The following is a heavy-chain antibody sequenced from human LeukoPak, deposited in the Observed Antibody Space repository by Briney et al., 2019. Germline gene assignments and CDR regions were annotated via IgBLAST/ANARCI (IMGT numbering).Heavy chain of an antibody. V-gene: IGHV3-64D*06. J-gene: IGHJ4*02. CDR1: GFTFSSYA. D-gene: IGHD5-18*01. CDR3: VKEGYSYGYVIWLFFDY. Sequence: PGGSLRLSCSASGFTFSSYAMHWVRQAPGKGLEYVSAISSNGGSTYYADSVKGRFTISRDNSKNTLYLQMSSLRAEDTAVYYCVKEGYSYGYVIWLFFDYWGQGTLVTVSS. CDR2: ISSNGGST.